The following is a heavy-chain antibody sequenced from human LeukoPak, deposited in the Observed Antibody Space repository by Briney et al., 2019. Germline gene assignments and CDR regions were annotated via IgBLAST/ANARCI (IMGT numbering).Heavy chain of an antibody. CDR3: ARGEVAATCNY. Sequence: GASVKVSCKASGYTFTSYAMNWARQAPGQGLEWMGWINTNTGNPTYAQGFTGRFVFSLDTSVSTAYLQISSLKAEDTAVYYCARGEVAATCNYWGQGTLVTVPS. J-gene: IGHJ4*02. D-gene: IGHD2-15*01. V-gene: IGHV7-4-1*02. CDR1: GYTFTSYA. CDR2: INTNTGNP.